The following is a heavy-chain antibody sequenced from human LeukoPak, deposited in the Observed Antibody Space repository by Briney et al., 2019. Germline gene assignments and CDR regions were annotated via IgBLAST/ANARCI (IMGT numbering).Heavy chain of an antibody. CDR2: ISGSGGST. CDR1: RLTFSSYA. Sequence: PGGSLRLSCAASRLTFSSYAMSWVRQAPGKGLEGVSAISGSGGSTYYADSVEGRFTISRDNSKSTLYLQMNSLRAEDTAVYYCAAMTTVTTSYFDYWGQGTLVTVSP. J-gene: IGHJ4*02. D-gene: IGHD4-17*01. V-gene: IGHV3-23*01. CDR3: AAMTTVTTSYFDY.